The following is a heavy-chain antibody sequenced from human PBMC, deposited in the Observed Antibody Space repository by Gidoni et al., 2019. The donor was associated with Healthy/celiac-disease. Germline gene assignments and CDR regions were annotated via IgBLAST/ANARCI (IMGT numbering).Heavy chain of an antibody. V-gene: IGHV3-74*01. J-gene: IGHJ6*03. Sequence: EVQLVESGGGLVQPGGSLRLSCAASGFPFSSYWMHWVRQAPGKGLVWVSRINSDGSSTSYADSVKGRFTISRDNAKNTLYLQMNSLRAEDTAVYYCARDGGGSWYYMDVWGKGTTVTVSS. CDR3: ARDGGGSWYYMDV. CDR2: INSDGSST. D-gene: IGHD2-15*01. CDR1: GFPFSSYW.